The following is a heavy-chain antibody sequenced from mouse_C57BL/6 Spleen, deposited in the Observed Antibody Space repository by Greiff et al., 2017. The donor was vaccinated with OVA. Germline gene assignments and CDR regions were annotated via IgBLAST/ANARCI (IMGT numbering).Heavy chain of an antibody. Sequence: VQLQQSGPELVKPGASVKISCKASGYAFSSSWMNWVKQRPGKGLEWIGRIYPGDGDTNYNGKFKGKATLTADKSSSTAYMQLSSLTSEDSAVYFCASDDYGRPWFAYWGQGTLVTVSA. D-gene: IGHD2-4*01. CDR3: ASDDYGRPWFAY. CDR1: GYAFSSSW. V-gene: IGHV1-82*01. J-gene: IGHJ3*01. CDR2: IYPGDGDT.